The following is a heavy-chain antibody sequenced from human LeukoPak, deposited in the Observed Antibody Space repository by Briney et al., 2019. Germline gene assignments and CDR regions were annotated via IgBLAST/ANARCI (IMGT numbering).Heavy chain of an antibody. Sequence: ASVKVSCKASGYTFTSYGISWVRQAPGQGLEWMGGIIPIFGTANYAQKFQGRVTITTDESTSTAYMELSSLRSEDTAVYYCARAGRADSTRFDYWGQGTLVTVSS. V-gene: IGHV1-69*05. CDR3: ARAGRADSTRFDY. J-gene: IGHJ4*02. D-gene: IGHD2/OR15-2a*01. CDR1: GYTFTSYG. CDR2: IIPIFGTA.